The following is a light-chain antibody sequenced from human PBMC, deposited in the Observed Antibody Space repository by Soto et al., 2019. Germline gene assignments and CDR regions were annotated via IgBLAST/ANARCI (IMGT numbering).Light chain of an antibody. CDR2: EVS. CDR3: SSYSSSTVRYV. CDR1: SRDVGSYDF. Sequence: QSALTQPASVSGSPGQSITMSCTGTSRDVGSYDFVSWYQQHPGKAPKLLIYEVSNRPSGVSARFSGSKSDNTASLTISGLQAADEADYFCSSYSSSTVRYVFGSGTKLTVL. V-gene: IGLV2-14*01. J-gene: IGLJ1*01.